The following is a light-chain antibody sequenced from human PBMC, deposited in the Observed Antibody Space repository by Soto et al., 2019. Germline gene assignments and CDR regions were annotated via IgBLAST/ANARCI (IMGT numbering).Light chain of an antibody. J-gene: IGKJ4*01. V-gene: IGKV3-11*01. CDR3: QQDSSWPLT. Sequence: EIVLTQSPDTLSLSPGERATLSCRASQSIASHLAWYQQKPGQPPRLLIYDASNRATGVPATLSGSGSGTELTLSISSLQSEHLGVYYCQQDSSWPLTFGGGTKVDI. CDR1: QSIASH. CDR2: DAS.